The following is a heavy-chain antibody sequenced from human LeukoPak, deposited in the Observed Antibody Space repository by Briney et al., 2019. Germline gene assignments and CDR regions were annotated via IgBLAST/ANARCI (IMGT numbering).Heavy chain of an antibody. V-gene: IGHV3-53*01. CDR2: MYSRGDT. CDR3: ARDAPQVPAAGVLAS. Sequence: GGCLILAGAASGFTVGDNYMSSFGQAPCKVLELVSVMYSRGDTYYANSVKGRFTFSRDISKNTLYLQMNGLRTENTAMYYCARDAPQVPAAGVLASWGKGTLVTVSS. J-gene: IGHJ5*02. CDR1: GFTVGDNY. D-gene: IGHD6-13*01.